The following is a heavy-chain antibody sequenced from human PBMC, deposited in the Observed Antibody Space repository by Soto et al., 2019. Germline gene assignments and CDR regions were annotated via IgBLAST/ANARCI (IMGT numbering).Heavy chain of an antibody. D-gene: IGHD3-9*01. CDR3: ARHVMTGPYNYYCSGLDV. CDR1: GGSISSSGYY. Sequence: QLQLRESGPGLVKPSETLSLTCSVSGGSISSSGYYWGWVRQPPGKGLEWIGNIYFSGSTNYNPSLKSRVTMSIATSKSQFSLNLSSVTAADTAVYFCARHVMTGPYNYYCSGLDVWGQGTTVTVSS. V-gene: IGHV4-39*01. J-gene: IGHJ6*02. CDR2: IYFSGST.